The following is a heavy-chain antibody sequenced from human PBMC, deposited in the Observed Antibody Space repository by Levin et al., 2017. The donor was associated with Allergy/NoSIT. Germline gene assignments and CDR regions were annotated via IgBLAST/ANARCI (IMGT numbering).Heavy chain of an antibody. CDR2: IKVDGSEK. CDR1: GFTFNRHW. CDR3: ARSRLGLWFGDFDY. V-gene: IGHV3-7*01. J-gene: IGHJ4*02. Sequence: SCAASGFTFNRHWLSWVRQAPGKGLGWVANIKVDGSEKYYVDSVKGRFTISRDNAKNSLYLQMNSLRAEDTAVYYCARSRLGLWFGDFDYWGQGILVTVSS. D-gene: IGHD3-10*01.